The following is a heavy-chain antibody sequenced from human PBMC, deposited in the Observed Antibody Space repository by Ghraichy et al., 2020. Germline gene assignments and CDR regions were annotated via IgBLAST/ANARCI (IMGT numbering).Heavy chain of an antibody. D-gene: IGHD3-3*01. V-gene: IGHV3-48*02. CDR1: GFTFSSYS. J-gene: IGHJ4*02. Sequence: GGSLRLSCAASGFTFSSYSMNWVRQAPGKGLEWVSYISSSSSTIYYADSVKGRFTISRDNAKNSLYLQMNSLRDEDTAVYYCARVPYDFWSGYYFDYWGQGTLVTVSS. CDR3: ARVPYDFWSGYYFDY. CDR2: ISSSSSTI.